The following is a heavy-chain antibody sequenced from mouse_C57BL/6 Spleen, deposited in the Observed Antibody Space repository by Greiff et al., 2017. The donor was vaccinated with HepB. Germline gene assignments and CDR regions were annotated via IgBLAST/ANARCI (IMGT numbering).Heavy chain of an antibody. CDR3: AITTGTHAMDY. V-gene: IGHV1-50*01. CDR2: IDPSDSYT. CDR1: GYTFTSYW. D-gene: IGHD4-1*02. J-gene: IGHJ4*01. Sequence: VQLQQPGAELVKPGASVKLSCKASGYTFTSYWMQWVKQRPGQGLEWIGEIDPSDSYTNYNQKFKGKATLTVDTSSSTAYMQLSSLTSEDSAVYYCAITTGTHAMDYWGQGTSVTVSS.